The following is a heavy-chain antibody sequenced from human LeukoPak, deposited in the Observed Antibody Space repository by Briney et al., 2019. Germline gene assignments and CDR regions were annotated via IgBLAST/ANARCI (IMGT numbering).Heavy chain of an antibody. CDR1: GFTFSSYG. J-gene: IGHJ5*02. CDR2: ISYDGSNK. Sequence: GGSLRLSCAASGFTFSSYGMHWVRQAPGKGLEWVAVISYDGSNKYYADSVKGRFTISRDNSKNSLYLQMNSLRAEDTAVYYCARDFGYSGYTNWFDPWGQGTLVTVSS. CDR3: ARDFGYSGYTNWFDP. V-gene: IGHV3-30*03. D-gene: IGHD5-12*01.